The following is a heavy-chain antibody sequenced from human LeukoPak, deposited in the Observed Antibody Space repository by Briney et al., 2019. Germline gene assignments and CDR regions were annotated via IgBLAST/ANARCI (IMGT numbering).Heavy chain of an antibody. D-gene: IGHD3-22*01. CDR1: GYSFTSYW. Sequence: GESLKISCKGSGYSFTSYWIGWVRQMPGKGLEWMGIIYPGDSDTRNSPSFQGQVTISADKSISTAYLQWSSLKASDTAMYYCARLEGFYYDSSGYYDYWGQGTLVTVSS. CDR3: ARLEGFYYDSSGYYDY. V-gene: IGHV5-51*01. J-gene: IGHJ4*02. CDR2: IYPGDSDT.